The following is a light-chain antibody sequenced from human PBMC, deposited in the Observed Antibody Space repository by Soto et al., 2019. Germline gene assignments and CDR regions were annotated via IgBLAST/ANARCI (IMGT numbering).Light chain of an antibody. CDR1: GSDVGGYNY. CDR3: SSYTSARTPLV. Sequence: QSALTQPASVSGSPGQSITISCTGTGSDVGGYNYVSWYQQHPGKAPKVMIYDVSNRPSGVSNRFSGSKSGNTASLTISGVQSEDEADYYCSSYTSARTPLVFGGGTQLTVL. J-gene: IGLJ2*01. CDR2: DVS. V-gene: IGLV2-14*01.